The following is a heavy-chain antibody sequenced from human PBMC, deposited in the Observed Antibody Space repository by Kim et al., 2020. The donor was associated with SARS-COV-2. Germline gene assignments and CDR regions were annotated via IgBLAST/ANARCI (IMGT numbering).Heavy chain of an antibody. CDR3: ARGGNYMDV. J-gene: IGHJ6*03. CDR2: SGRS. V-gene: IGHV4-31*02. D-gene: IGHD3-10*01. Sequence: SGRSYYTPSLKSRVTIAVDASRSQFSLRLSSVTAADAAVYYCARGGNYMDVWGRGTTVTVSS.